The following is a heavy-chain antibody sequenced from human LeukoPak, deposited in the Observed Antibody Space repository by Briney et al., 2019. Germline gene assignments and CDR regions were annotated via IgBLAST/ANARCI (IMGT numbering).Heavy chain of an antibody. CDR1: GGSISSSNW. J-gene: IGHJ4*02. Sequence: ESSETLSLTCAVSGGSISSSNWWSWVRQPPGKGLEWIGEIYHSGSTNYNPSLKSRVTILEDKSKNQFSLKMSSVTAADTAVYYCARAVGGDGSGSLWGPGTLVTVSS. CDR2: IYHSGST. V-gene: IGHV4-4*02. CDR3: ARAVGGDGSGSL. D-gene: IGHD3-10*01.